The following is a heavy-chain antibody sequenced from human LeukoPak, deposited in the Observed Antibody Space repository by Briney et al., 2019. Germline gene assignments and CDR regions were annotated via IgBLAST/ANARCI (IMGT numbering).Heavy chain of an antibody. J-gene: IGHJ6*02. D-gene: IGHD2-2*01. CDR3: TRDHCSYINCYEDYYYGMDV. V-gene: IGHV1-2*02. CDR1: GYTFTGYY. CDR2: INPDTGAT. Sequence: ASLKVSCKASGYTFTGYYMHWVRQAPGQGLEWMGLINPDTGATDIAQKFQGRVTMTRDTSISAAYMELSRLRSDDTAVYYCTRDHCSYINCYEDYYYGMDVWGQGTTVTVSS.